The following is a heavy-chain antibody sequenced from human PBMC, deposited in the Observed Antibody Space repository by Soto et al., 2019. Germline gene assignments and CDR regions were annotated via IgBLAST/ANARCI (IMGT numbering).Heavy chain of an antibody. CDR2: INAGNGNT. J-gene: IGHJ4*02. D-gene: IGHD3-22*01. Sequence: SVKVSCKASGYTFTSYAMHWVRQAPGQRLEWMGWINAGNGNTKYSQKFQGRVTITRDTSASTAYMELSSLRSEDTAVYYCARGLENYYSYGPGYWGQGTLVTRLL. V-gene: IGHV1-3*01. CDR1: GYTFTSYA. CDR3: ARGLENYYSYGPGY.